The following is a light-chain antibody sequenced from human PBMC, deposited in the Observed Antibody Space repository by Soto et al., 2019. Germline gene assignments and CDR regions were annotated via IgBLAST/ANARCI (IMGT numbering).Light chain of an antibody. V-gene: IGKV1-5*01. Sequence: DIQMTQSPSTLSASVGDRVTITCRASQSISTWLAWYQQKPGKAPNLLIYDASSLDSGVPSRFSGSGSGTEFTLTISSLQPDGFATYYCQQYNSYSWTFGQGTKVEIK. CDR3: QQYNSYSWT. CDR1: QSISTW. CDR2: DAS. J-gene: IGKJ1*01.